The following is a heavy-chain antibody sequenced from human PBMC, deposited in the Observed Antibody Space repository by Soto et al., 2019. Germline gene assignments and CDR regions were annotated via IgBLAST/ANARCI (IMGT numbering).Heavy chain of an antibody. CDR1: GGSISSGGYY. CDR2: IYYSGST. Sequence: QVQLQESGPGLVKPSQTLSLTCTVSGGSISSGGYYWSWIRQHPGKGLEWIGYIYYSGSTYYNPSLKSPVTISVDTAKNQCSLKLSSVTAADTAVYYCARVPTIYGDSLDDAFDIWGQGTMVTVSS. J-gene: IGHJ3*02. CDR3: ARVPTIYGDSLDDAFDI. D-gene: IGHD4-17*01. V-gene: IGHV4-31*01.